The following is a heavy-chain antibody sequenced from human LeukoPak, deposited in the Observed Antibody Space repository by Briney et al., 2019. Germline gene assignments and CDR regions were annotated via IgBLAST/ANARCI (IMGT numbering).Heavy chain of an antibody. J-gene: IGHJ6*02. Sequence: SVKVSCKASGGTFSSYTISWVRQAPGQGLEWMGRIIPILGIANYAQKFQGRVTITADKFTSTAYMELSSLRSEDTAVYYCARAATMVRGVPYYGVDVWGQGTTVTVSS. V-gene: IGHV1-69*02. D-gene: IGHD3-10*01. CDR3: ARAATMVRGVPYYGVDV. CDR2: IIPILGIA. CDR1: GGTFSSYT.